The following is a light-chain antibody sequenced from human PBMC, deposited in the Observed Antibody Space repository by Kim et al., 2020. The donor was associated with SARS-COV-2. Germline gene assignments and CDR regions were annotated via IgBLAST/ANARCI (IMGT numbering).Light chain of an antibody. Sequence: LTQPHSVSESPGKTVTISCTGSSGSIASNYVQWYQQRPGSAPTTVIYEDNQRLSGVPDRFSGSIDSSSNSASLTISGLKTEDEADYYCQSYDSSNHVVFGGGTQLTVL. CDR1: SGSIASNY. J-gene: IGLJ2*01. CDR2: EDN. CDR3: QSYDSSNHVV. V-gene: IGLV6-57*02.